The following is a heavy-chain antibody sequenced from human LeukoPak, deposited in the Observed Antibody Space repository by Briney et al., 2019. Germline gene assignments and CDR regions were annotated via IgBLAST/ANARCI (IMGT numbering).Heavy chain of an antibody. V-gene: IGHV4-38-2*02. CDR3: ASRVVVPAYYYDC. CDR2: IYHSGDT. J-gene: IGHJ4*02. CDR1: DYSISSGYY. Sequence: SETLSLTCTVSDYSISSGYYWGWIRQPPGKGLEWIGSIYHSGDTYYNPSLKSRVTISVDTSKNQFSLKLTSVTAADTAIYYCASRVVVPAYYYDCWGQGTLVTVSS. D-gene: IGHD2-2*01.